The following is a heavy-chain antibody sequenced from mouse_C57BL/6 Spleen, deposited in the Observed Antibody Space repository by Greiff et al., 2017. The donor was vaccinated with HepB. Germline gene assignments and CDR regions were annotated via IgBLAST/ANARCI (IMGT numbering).Heavy chain of an antibody. D-gene: IGHD2-12*01. CDR1: GFSFNTYA. Sequence: DVMLVESGGGLVQPKGSLKLSCAASGFSFNTYAMNWVRQAPGKGLEWVARIRSKSNNYATYYADSVKDRFTISRDDSESMLYLQMNNLKTEDTAMYYCVRYYSLYAMDYWGQGTSVTVSS. J-gene: IGHJ4*01. CDR3: VRYYSLYAMDY. V-gene: IGHV10-1*01. CDR2: IRSKSNNYAT.